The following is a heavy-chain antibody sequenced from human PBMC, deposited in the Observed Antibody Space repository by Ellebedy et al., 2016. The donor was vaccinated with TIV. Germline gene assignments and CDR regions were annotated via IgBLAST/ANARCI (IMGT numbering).Heavy chain of an antibody. D-gene: IGHD5-12*01. J-gene: IGHJ3*02. Sequence: SLKISXAASGFNFDDYAMHWVRQAPGKGLEWVSGISWNSGRIDYGASVKGRFTISRDNAKNSLYLQMNSLRADDTAFYYCAKDILGGAPSGYDLIPDGFDIWGQGTLVTVSS. V-gene: IGHV3-9*01. CDR3: AKDILGGAPSGYDLIPDGFDI. CDR2: ISWNSGRI. CDR1: GFNFDDYA.